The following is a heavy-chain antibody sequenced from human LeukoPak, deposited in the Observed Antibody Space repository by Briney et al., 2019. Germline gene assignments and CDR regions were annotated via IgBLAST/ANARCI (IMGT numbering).Heavy chain of an antibody. CDR2: ISYDGSNK. V-gene: IGHV3-30-3*01. CDR3: ARDPSWSSSWSNDAFDI. D-gene: IGHD6-13*01. J-gene: IGHJ3*02. CDR1: GFTFSSYA. Sequence: GGSLRLSCAASGFTFSSYAMHWVRQAPVKGLEWVAVISYDGSNKYYADSVKGRFTISRDNSKNTLYLQMNSLRAEDTAVYYCARDPSWSSSWSNDAFDIWGQGTMVTVSS.